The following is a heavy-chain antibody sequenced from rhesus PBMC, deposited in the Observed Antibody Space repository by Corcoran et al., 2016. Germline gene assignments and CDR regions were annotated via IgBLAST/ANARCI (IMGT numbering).Heavy chain of an antibody. V-gene: IGHV3-37*01. CDR2: ISDCGSRT. CDR1: GFTFSDHY. Sequence: EVQLVESGGGLVQPGGSLTLSCAASGFTFSDHYMDWVRQAPGKGLEWVSSISDCGSRTLYSDSVTGRFINYRDNAKNTLYLQMNSPRAEDTGVYYCAREDSLGGYYFNYWGQGVLVTVSS. D-gene: IGHD2-33*01. CDR3: AREDSLGGYYFNY. J-gene: IGHJ4*01.